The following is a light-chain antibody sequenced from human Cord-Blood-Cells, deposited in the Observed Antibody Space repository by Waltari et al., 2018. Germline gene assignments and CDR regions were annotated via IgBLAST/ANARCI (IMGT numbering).Light chain of an antibody. CDR1: KSISSY. CDR3: QQSYSTPLT. Sequence: DIQMTQSPSSLSASVGDRVTITCRASKSISSYLNWYQQKPGKAPKLLIYAASSLQSGAPSRFSGSGSRTDFTLTISSLQPEDFATYYCQQSYSTPLTFGGGTKVEIK. CDR2: AAS. V-gene: IGKV1-39*01. J-gene: IGKJ4*01.